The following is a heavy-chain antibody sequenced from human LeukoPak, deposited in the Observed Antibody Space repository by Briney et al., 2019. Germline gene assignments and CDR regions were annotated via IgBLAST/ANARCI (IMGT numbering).Heavy chain of an antibody. D-gene: IGHD3-9*01. J-gene: IGHJ4*02. CDR3: AKGYFDWLLLFDY. V-gene: IGHV3-23*01. CDR1: GFTFSSYA. CDR2: ISGSGGST. Sequence: GGSLRLSCAASGFTFSSYATSWVRQAPGKGLEWVSAISGSGGSTYYADSVKGRFTISRDNSKNTLYLQMNSLRAEDTAVYYCAKGYFDWLLLFDYWGQGTLVTVSS.